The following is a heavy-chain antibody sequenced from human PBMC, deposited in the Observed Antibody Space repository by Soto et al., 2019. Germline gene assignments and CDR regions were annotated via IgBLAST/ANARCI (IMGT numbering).Heavy chain of an antibody. CDR1: GGSISSGGYS. V-gene: IGHV4-30-2*01. J-gene: IGHJ6*02. CDR2: IYHSGTT. Sequence: SVTLSVTCAVSGGSISSGGYSWSWIRHPPGKGLEWIGYIYHSGTTYYTPSLKSRVTISVDRSKNQFSLKLSSVTAADTAVYYCASGRRDVVVVAATISYYYYGMDVWRQGTTVTVSS. CDR3: ASGRRDVVVVAATISYYYYGMDV. D-gene: IGHD2-15*01.